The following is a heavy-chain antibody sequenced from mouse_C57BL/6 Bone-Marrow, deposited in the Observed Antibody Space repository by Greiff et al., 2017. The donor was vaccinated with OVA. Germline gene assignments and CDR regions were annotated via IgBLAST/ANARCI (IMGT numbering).Heavy chain of an antibody. Sequence: QVQLQQSGPELVKPGASVKISCKASGYAFSNSWMNWVKQRPGKGLEWIGRIYPGDGDTNYNGKFKGKATLTADKSSNTAYMQLSSLTSEDSAVYFCARRVLRPYWYFDVWGTGTTVTVSS. CDR2: IYPGDGDT. CDR3: ARRVLRPYWYFDV. J-gene: IGHJ1*03. V-gene: IGHV1-82*01. CDR1: GYAFSNSW. D-gene: IGHD1-2*01.